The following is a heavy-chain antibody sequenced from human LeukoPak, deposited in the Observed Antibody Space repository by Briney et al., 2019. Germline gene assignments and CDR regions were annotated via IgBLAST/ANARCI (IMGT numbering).Heavy chain of an antibody. Sequence: GGSLGLSCAASGFTFSSYSMNWVRQAPGKGLEWVSSISSSSSYIYYADSVKGRFTISRDNAKNSLYLQMNSLRAEDTAVYYCARDLVAGGFDYWGQGTLVTVSS. J-gene: IGHJ4*02. CDR1: GFTFSSYS. CDR3: ARDLVAGGFDY. CDR2: ISSSSSYI. V-gene: IGHV3-21*01. D-gene: IGHD2-15*01.